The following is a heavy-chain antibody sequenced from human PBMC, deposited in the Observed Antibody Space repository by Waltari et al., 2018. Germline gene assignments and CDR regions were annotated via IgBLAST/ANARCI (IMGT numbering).Heavy chain of an antibody. J-gene: IGHJ4*02. CDR1: GYTFTDYY. Sequence: EVQLVQSGAEVKKPGATVKISCKVSGYTFTDYYMHWVQQAPGKGLEWMGLVDPEDGETIFVRKFQGRDTKTLATSTDTAHMHLNALTPEATAAYYCATVMGAAFAYWGQGTLVTVSS. CDR3: ATVMGAAFAY. V-gene: IGHV1-69-2*01. CDR2: VDPEDGET.